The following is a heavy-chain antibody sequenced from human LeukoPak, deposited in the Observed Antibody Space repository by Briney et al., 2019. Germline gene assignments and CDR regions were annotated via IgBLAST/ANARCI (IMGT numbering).Heavy chain of an antibody. CDR2: IIPIFGTA. Sequence: VKVSCKASGGSLGSYDISWVRQAPGQGLEWMGGIIPIFGTANYAQKFQGRVTITADESTSTAYMELSSLRSEDTAVYYCARARRDQYSSSWYNWFDPWGQGTLVTVSS. CDR3: ARARRDQYSSSWYNWFDP. CDR1: GGSLGSYD. V-gene: IGHV1-69*01. J-gene: IGHJ5*02. D-gene: IGHD6-13*01.